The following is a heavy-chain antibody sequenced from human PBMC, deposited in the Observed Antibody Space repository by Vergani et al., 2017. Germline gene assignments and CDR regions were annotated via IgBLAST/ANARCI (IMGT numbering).Heavy chain of an antibody. D-gene: IGHD3-16*01. J-gene: IGHJ4*02. CDR3: AKHFRGWGSDY. CDR1: GFPLSNYD. Sequence: QVQLVESGGGVVQRGGSLRLSCATSGFPLSNYDMQWIRQGPGKGLEFVAFIQFDGSYKYYADSVKGRFTLSRDFSKNTLYLQMNSLRTDDTATYYCAKHFRGWGSDYGGKGTQVIVSS. CDR2: IQFDGSYK. V-gene: IGHV3-30*02.